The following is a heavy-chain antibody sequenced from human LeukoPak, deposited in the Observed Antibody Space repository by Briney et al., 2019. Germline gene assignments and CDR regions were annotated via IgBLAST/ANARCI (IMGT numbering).Heavy chain of an antibody. Sequence: SETLSLTCTVSGGSISSYYWRWVRQPPGKGLEWVGYIYYSGSTNYNPSLKSRVTISVDTSKNQSSLKLSSVTAADTAVYYCARETSQKGAHYMDVWGKGTTVTISS. J-gene: IGHJ6*03. CDR2: IYYSGST. V-gene: IGHV4-59*01. CDR1: GGSISSYY. CDR3: ARETSQKGAHYMDV. D-gene: IGHD3-16*01.